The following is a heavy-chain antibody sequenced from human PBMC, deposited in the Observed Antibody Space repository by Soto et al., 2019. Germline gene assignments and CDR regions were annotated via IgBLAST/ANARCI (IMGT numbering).Heavy chain of an antibody. Sequence: GGSLRLSCAASGFTVSSNYMTWVRQAPGKGLEWVSVIYSGGRTYYADSVKGRFTISRDNSKNTLYLQMNSLRAEDTAVYYCAHYSMVRGVPAPWGQGTLVTVSS. CDR3: AHYSMVRGVPAP. CDR2: IYSGGRT. J-gene: IGHJ5*02. D-gene: IGHD3-10*01. CDR1: GFTVSSNY. V-gene: IGHV3-53*01.